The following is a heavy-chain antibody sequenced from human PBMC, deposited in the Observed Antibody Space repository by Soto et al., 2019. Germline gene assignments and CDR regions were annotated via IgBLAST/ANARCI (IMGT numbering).Heavy chain of an antibody. D-gene: IGHD6-19*01. V-gene: IGHV3-9*01. CDR2: ISWNSGSI. CDR1: GFTFDDYA. Sequence: EVQLVESGGGLVQPGRSLRLSCAASGFTFDDYAMHWARQAPGKGLEWVSGISWNSGSIGYADSVKGRYTISRDNAKNSLYLQMNSLRAEDTALYYCGKENKAVAGMFNYQYYLDVWGKGTQVTVSS. CDR3: GKENKAVAGMFNYQYYLDV. J-gene: IGHJ6*03.